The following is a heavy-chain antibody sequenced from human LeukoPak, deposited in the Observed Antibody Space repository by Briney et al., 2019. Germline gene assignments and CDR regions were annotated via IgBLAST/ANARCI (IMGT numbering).Heavy chain of an antibody. CDR3: TRGGYYDGSVGY. D-gene: IGHD3-22*01. J-gene: IGHJ4*02. CDR1: GFTFSAYA. CDR2: IGSDNKP. V-gene: IGHV3-23*05. Sequence: GGSLRLSCEASGFTFSAYAMTWVRQAPGKGLEWVSSIGSDNKPHYSESVKGRFAISRDNSKSMLFLQLNSLRAEDTAVYYCTRGGYYDGSVGYWGQGTLVTVSS.